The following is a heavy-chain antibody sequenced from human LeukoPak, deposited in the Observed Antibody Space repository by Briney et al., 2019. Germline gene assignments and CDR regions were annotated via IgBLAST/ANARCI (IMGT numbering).Heavy chain of an antibody. J-gene: IGHJ6*03. Sequence: PSETLSLTCAVYGGSFSGYYWSWSRQPPGKGLEWSGEINHSGTTKYNPSPKSRVTISVDTSKSQFSLKLSSVTAADTAVYYCANGGSGSRPPCNYYYKMVVWGKGTKITVSS. V-gene: IGHV4-34*01. CDR2: INHSGTT. D-gene: IGHD3-10*01. CDR1: GGSFSGYY. CDR3: ANGGSGSRPPCNYYYKMVV.